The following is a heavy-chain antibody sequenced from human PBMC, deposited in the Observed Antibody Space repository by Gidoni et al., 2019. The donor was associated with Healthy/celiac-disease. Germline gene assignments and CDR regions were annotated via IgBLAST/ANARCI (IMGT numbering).Heavy chain of an antibody. D-gene: IGHD3-22*01. J-gene: IGHJ3*02. Sequence: VQLVQPGAEVQKPGSTVKVSCNAPGGTLSSYATSWVRQAPGQGLEWMGGIIPIVGTANDAQKFQGRVTITADESTSTAYMELSSLRSEDTAVYYGAGGVEYYYDSSGSQAFDIWGQGTMVTVSS. V-gene: IGHV1-69*01. CDR1: GGTLSSYA. CDR2: IIPIVGTA. CDR3: AGGVEYYYDSSGSQAFDI.